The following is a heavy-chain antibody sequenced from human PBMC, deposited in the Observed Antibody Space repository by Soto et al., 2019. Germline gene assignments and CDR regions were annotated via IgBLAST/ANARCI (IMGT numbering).Heavy chain of an antibody. Sequence: LRLSCAASGFSLGSYALSWVRQAPGKGLEWVSTISGSDGKTFYADAVKGRFSISRDTSQNTLYLQMNSLRADDTAIYYCARWSYLDYWGQGTRVTVSS. D-gene: IGHD3-3*01. J-gene: IGHJ4*02. CDR2: ISGSDGKT. CDR1: GFSLGSYA. CDR3: ARWSYLDY. V-gene: IGHV3-23*01.